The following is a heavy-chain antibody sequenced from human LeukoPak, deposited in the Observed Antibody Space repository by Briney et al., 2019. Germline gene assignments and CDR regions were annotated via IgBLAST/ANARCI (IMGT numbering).Heavy chain of an antibody. Sequence: GGSLRLSCAASGFTFNTYAMSWVRQAPGKGLEWVSGISVSGGRTDYADSVKGRFTISRDNSKNTLYLQMNILRAEDTAVYYCAKRGPGYDKSTYPPHYFDYWGQGTLVTVSS. V-gene: IGHV3-23*01. D-gene: IGHD3-22*01. J-gene: IGHJ4*02. CDR2: ISVSGGRT. CDR1: GFTFNTYA. CDR3: AKRGPGYDKSTYPPHYFDY.